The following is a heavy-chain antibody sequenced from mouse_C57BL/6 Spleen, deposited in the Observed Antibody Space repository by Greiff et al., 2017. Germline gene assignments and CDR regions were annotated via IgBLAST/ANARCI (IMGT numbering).Heavy chain of an antibody. CDR3: ARGDSSGYYWYFDV. D-gene: IGHD3-2*02. V-gene: IGHV1-52*01. J-gene: IGHJ1*03. CDR1: GYTFTSYW. CDR2: IDPSDSET. Sequence: QVQLQQPGAELVRPGSSVKLSCKASGYTFTSYWMHWVKQRPIQGLEWIGNIDPSDSETHYNQKFKDKATLTVAKSSSTAYMQLSSLTSEDSAVYYCARGDSSGYYWYFDVWGTGTTVTVSS.